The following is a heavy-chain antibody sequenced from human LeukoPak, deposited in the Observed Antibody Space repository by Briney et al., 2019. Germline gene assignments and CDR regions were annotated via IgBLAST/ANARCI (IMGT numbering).Heavy chain of an antibody. V-gene: IGHV4-39*01. J-gene: IGHJ3*02. D-gene: IGHD6-13*01. Sequence: SETLSLTCTVSGGSISSGGYYWSWIRQPPGKGLEWIGSIYYSGSTYYNPSLKSRVTISVDTSKNQFSLKLSSVTAADTAVYYCARPLAAAGYAFDIWGQGTMVTVSS. CDR2: IYYSGST. CDR1: GGSISSGGYY. CDR3: ARPLAAAGYAFDI.